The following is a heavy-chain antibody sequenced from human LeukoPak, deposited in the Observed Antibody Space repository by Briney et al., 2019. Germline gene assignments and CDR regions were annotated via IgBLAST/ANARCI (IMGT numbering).Heavy chain of an antibody. Sequence: SETLSLTCAVSGGSISSYYWSWIRQPPGKGLEWIGYIYTSGSTNYNPSLKSRVTISVDTSKNQFSLKLSSVTAADTAVYYCARDNIVVVPAARSHWFDPWGQGTLVTVSS. CDR3: ARDNIVVVPAARSHWFDP. V-gene: IGHV4-4*09. CDR2: IYTSGST. D-gene: IGHD2-2*01. CDR1: GGSISSYY. J-gene: IGHJ5*02.